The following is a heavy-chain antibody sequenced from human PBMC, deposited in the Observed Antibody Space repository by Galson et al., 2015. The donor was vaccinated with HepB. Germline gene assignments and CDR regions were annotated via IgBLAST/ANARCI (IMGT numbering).Heavy chain of an antibody. CDR3: ARHPKYYYDSSGYYFFDY. Sequence: SLRLSCAASGFTFSSYSMNWVRQAPGKGLEWVSSISSSSSYIYYADSVKGRFTISRDNAKNSLYLQMNSLRAEDTAVYYCARHPKYYYDSSGYYFFDYWGQGTLVTVSS. J-gene: IGHJ4*02. V-gene: IGHV3-21*01. D-gene: IGHD3-22*01. CDR2: ISSSSSYI. CDR1: GFTFSSYS.